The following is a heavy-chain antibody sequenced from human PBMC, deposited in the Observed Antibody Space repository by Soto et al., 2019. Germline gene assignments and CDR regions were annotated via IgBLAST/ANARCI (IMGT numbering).Heavy chain of an antibody. CDR1: GYSFTDYH. Sequence: ASVKVSCKASGYSFTDYHIHWVRQAPGQGLEWLGRINPKSGGTSTAQKFQGWVTMTTDTSISTASMELTRLTSDDTAIYYCARGDSTDCSNGVCFFFYNHDMDVWGQGTTVTVSS. CDR2: INPKSGGT. J-gene: IGHJ6*02. CDR3: ARGDSTDCSNGVCFFFYNHDMDV. V-gene: IGHV1-2*04. D-gene: IGHD2-8*01.